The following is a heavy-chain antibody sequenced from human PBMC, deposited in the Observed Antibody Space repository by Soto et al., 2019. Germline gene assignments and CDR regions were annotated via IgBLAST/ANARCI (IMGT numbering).Heavy chain of an antibody. D-gene: IGHD3-10*01. Sequence: SDTLSLTCTVSGGSISSYYWNWIRQPPGKGLEWIGYIYSSGYTNYNPSLKTLVTMTVDTSKNQFSLKLSSASAADTAVYYCARSSANDRSFGFDYWGQGSLVTVSS. CDR2: IYSSGYT. CDR3: ARSSANDRSFGFDY. CDR1: GGSISSYY. V-gene: IGHV4-59*07. J-gene: IGHJ4*02.